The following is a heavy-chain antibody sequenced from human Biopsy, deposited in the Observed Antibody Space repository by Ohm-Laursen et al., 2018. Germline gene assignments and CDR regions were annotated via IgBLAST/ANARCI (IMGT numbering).Heavy chain of an antibody. CDR1: GNSFTKYS. Sequence: SVKVSCKPSGNSFTKYSINWVRQTPGQGLEWMGIINPIGGTTSYAEKFQGRVTLTRDTSTGTVYLELNSLIYGDTALYYCARDETGSSVFGPYYYGMDVWGQGTTVTVSS. CDR2: INPIGGTT. CDR3: ARDETGSSVFGPYYYGMDV. D-gene: IGHD3-9*01. V-gene: IGHV1-46*01. J-gene: IGHJ6*02.